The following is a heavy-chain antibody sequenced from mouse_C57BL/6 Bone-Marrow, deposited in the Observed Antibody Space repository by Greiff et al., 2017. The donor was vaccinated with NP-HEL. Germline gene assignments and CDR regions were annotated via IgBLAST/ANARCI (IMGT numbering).Heavy chain of an antibody. CDR1: GYTFTSYW. Sequence: QVQLQQPGAELVKPGASVKLSCKASGYTFTSYWMQWVKQRPGQGLEWIGEIDPSDSYTNYNQKFKGKATLTVDTSSSTAYMQLSSLTSEDSAVYYCAADSSGFAGFAYWGQGTLVTVSA. CDR3: AADSSGFAGFAY. V-gene: IGHV1-50*01. D-gene: IGHD3-2*02. J-gene: IGHJ3*01. CDR2: IDPSDSYT.